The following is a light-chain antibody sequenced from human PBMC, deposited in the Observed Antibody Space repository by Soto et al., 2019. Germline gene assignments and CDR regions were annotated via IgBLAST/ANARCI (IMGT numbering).Light chain of an antibody. J-gene: IGKJ5*01. Sequence: EIVMTQSPATLSVSPGERATLSCRASQYVSSFLAWYQQKPGQAPRLLIYDTSIRASGIPARFSGSGSGTDFTLTISSLDPEDFAVYYCQQRSNRPLTFGQGTRLEI. CDR3: QQRSNRPLT. V-gene: IGKV3-11*01. CDR1: QYVSSF. CDR2: DTS.